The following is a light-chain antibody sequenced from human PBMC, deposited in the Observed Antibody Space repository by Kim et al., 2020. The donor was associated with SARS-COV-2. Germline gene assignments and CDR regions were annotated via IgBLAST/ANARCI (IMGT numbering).Light chain of an antibody. Sequence: SSELTQDPAVSVALGQTVRITCQGDSLRSYYASWYQQKPGQAPVLVIYGKNNRPSGIPDRFSVSSSGNTASLTITGAQAEDEADYYCNSRDSSGNHLGVFGGGTQLTVL. CDR2: GKN. J-gene: IGLJ3*02. CDR3: NSRDSSGNHLGV. CDR1: SLRSYY. V-gene: IGLV3-19*01.